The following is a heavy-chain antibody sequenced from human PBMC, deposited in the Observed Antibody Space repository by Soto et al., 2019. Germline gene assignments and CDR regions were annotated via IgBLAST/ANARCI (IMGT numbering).Heavy chain of an antibody. V-gene: IGHV4-34*01. D-gene: IGHD2-15*01. Sequence: SETXSLTCAVYGGSFRGYYWSWIRQPPGKGLEWIGEINHSGSTNYNPSLKSRVTISVDTSKNQFSLKLSSVTAADTAVYYCARGLGAATARDCAFDIWGQGTMVTVSS. CDR1: GGSFRGYY. CDR3: ARGLGAATARDCAFDI. J-gene: IGHJ3*02. CDR2: INHSGST.